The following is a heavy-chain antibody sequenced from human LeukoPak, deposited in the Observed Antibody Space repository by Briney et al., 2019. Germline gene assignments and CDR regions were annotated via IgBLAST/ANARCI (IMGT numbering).Heavy chain of an antibody. CDR1: GYTFTGYY. CDR3: AKSAGRFLEWYFDY. Sequence: GASVKVSCKASGYTFTGYYMHWVRQAPGQGLEWMGWINPNSGGTNYAQKFQGRVTMTRDTSIRTAYMELSRLRSDDTAVYYCAKSAGRFLEWYFDYWGQGTLVTVSS. D-gene: IGHD3-3*01. J-gene: IGHJ4*02. V-gene: IGHV1-2*02. CDR2: INPNSGGT.